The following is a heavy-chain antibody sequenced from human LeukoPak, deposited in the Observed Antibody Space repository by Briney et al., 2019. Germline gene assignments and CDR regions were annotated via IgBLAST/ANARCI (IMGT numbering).Heavy chain of an antibody. Sequence: SVKVSCKASGGTFSSYAISWVRQAPGQGLEWMGGIIPIFGTANYAQKFQGRVTITTDESTSTAYMELSSLRAEDTAAYYCAREGGNWGEGYFDYWGQGTLVTVSS. CDR3: AREGGNWGEGYFDY. CDR2: IIPIFGTA. J-gene: IGHJ4*02. CDR1: GGTFSSYA. D-gene: IGHD7-27*01. V-gene: IGHV1-69*05.